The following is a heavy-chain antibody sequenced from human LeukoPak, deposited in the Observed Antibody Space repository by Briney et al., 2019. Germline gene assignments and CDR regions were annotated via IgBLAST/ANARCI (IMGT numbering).Heavy chain of an antibody. V-gene: IGHV1-18*01. CDR2: ITAYNGDT. J-gene: IGHJ4*02. D-gene: IGHD3-10*01. Sequence: ASVKVSCKASGYTFSNYGISWVRQAPGQGLEWMGWITAYNGDTNYAQKFQGRVTMTTDTSTSTVYMELRSLRSDDTAVYYCARAQRRGLLLDYWGQGTLVTVSS. CDR1: GYTFSNYG. CDR3: ARAQRRGLLLDY.